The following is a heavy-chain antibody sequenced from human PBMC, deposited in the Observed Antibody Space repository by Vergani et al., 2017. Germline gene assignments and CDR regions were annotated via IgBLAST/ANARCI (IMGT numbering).Heavy chain of an antibody. Sequence: EVQLLESGGGLVQPGGSLRLSCAASGFTFSSYDMSWVRQAPGKGLEWVSAISGSGGSTYYADSVKGRFNLSRDNAKNSLYLQMNSLRAEDTAVYYCARDDSPDYYDSSGYYSFDYWGQGTLVTVSS. CDR2: ISGSGGST. V-gene: IGHV3-23*01. J-gene: IGHJ4*02. D-gene: IGHD3-22*01. CDR1: GFTFSSYD. CDR3: ARDDSPDYYDSSGYYSFDY.